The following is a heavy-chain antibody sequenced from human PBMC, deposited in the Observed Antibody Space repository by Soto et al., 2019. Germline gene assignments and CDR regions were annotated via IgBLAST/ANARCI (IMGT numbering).Heavy chain of an antibody. Sequence: ASVKVSCKASGYTFTSYDINWVRQATGQGLEWMGWMNPNSGNPGYAQKFQGRVTMTRNTSISTAYMELSSLRSEDPAVYYCARGPESRGPWLTGVGGYWGQGTLVTVSS. D-gene: IGHD7-27*01. CDR2: MNPNSGNP. CDR1: GYTFTSYD. CDR3: ARGPESRGPWLTGVGGY. J-gene: IGHJ4*02. V-gene: IGHV1-8*01.